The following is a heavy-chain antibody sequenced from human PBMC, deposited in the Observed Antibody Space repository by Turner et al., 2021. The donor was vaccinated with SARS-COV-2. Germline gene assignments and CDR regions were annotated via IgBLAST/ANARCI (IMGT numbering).Heavy chain of an antibody. CDR1: GFTFSSDE. CDR3: ARDRSSTVTTIGIDY. V-gene: IGHV3-48*03. J-gene: IGHJ4*02. Sequence: EVQLVESGGGLVQPGGSLILSCAASGFTFSSDEMNWVRQAQGKGLEWFSYISSSGSTIYYAASVKGRFTISRDNAKNPLYLQMTSLRAEDTAVYYCARDRSSTVTTIGIDYWGQGTLVTVSS. D-gene: IGHD4-17*01. CDR2: ISSSGSTI.